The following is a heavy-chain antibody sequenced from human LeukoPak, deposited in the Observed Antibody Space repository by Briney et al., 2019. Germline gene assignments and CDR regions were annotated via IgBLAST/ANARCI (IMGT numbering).Heavy chain of an antibody. D-gene: IGHD3-10*01. CDR2: ISWNSGRI. CDR1: GFTFNDYA. Sequence: PGRSLRLSCAASGFTFNDYAMHWVRQAPGKGLEWVSGISWNSGRIGYADSVKGRFTISRDDAKNSLYLQMNSLRAEDMASYYCAKDLGRYYFSAFDMWGQGTMVTVSS. CDR3: AKDLGRYYFSAFDM. V-gene: IGHV3-9*03. J-gene: IGHJ3*02.